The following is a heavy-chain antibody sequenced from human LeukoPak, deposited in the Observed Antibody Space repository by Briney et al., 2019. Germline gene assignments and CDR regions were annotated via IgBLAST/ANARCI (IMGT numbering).Heavy chain of an antibody. CDR1: GFTFSSYA. CDR3: AKEYDSGGYGAYFDY. Sequence: PGGSLRLSCAASGFTFSSYAMSWVRQAPGKGLEWVSAISGSGGSTYSADSVKGRFTLSRDNSRNTLDLQMNSLGPEDTAVYYCAKEYDSGGYGAYFDYWGQGTLVTVSS. D-gene: IGHD3-10*01. V-gene: IGHV3-23*01. J-gene: IGHJ4*02. CDR2: ISGSGGST.